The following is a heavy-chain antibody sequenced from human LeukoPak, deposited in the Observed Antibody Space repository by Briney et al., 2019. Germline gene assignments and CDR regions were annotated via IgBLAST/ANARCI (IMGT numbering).Heavy chain of an antibody. J-gene: IGHJ6*02. V-gene: IGHV1-69*04. CDR2: IIPILGIA. Sequence: SVKVSCKASVGTFSSYAISWVRQAPGQGLEWMGRIIPILGIANYAQKFQGRVTITADKSTSTAYMELSSLRSEDTAVYYCASGHCSSTSCYKGFHYYYYYGMDVWGQGTTVTVSS. D-gene: IGHD2-2*02. CDR1: VGTFSSYA. CDR3: ASGHCSSTSCYKGFHYYYYYGMDV.